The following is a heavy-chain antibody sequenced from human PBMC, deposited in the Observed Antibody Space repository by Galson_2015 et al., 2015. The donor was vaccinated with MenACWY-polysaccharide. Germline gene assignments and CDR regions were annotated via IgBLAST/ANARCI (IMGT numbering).Heavy chain of an antibody. CDR1: GFTFSNYR. J-gene: IGHJ4*02. Sequence: SLRLSCAASGFTFSNYRMNWVRQAPGEGLEWVSYITRTGPRIYYADSVKGRFTITRDNAKSLLFLQMNSLRADDTAVYYCVRVPHALCCWGQLTPVTASS. V-gene: IGHV3-48*01. CDR3: VRVPHALCC. CDR2: ITRTGPRI. D-gene: IGHD2-2*01.